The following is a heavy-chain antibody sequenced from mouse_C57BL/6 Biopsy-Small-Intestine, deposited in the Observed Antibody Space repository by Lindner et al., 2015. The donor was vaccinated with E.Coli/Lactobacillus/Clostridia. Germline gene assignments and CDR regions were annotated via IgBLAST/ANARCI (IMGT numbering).Heavy chain of an antibody. CDR3: ASLRRDTSGWYWLDP. CDR2: ISGYNT. J-gene: IGHJ3*01. D-gene: IGHD1-1*02. CDR1: GSTLNTYG. V-gene: IGHV1-85*01. Sequence: SVKVSCKASGSTLNTYGFTWVRQAPGQGLEWMGWISGYNTNYAQDFQGRVTMTTDTSTNTAYMELRSLRSDDTAVYFCASLRRDTSGWYWLDPWGQGTLV.